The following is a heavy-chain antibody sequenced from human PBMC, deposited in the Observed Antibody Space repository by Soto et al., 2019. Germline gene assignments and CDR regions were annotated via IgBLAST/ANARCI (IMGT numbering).Heavy chain of an antibody. D-gene: IGHD6-25*01. CDR3: AKDLSSVQVPNPPDY. CDR1: GFTFSSYG. Sequence: WGSLRLSCAASGFTFSSYGMHWFRQAPGKGLEWVAVISYDGSNKYYADSVKGRFTISRDNSKNTLYLQMNSLRAEDTAVYYCAKDLSSVQVPNPPDYWGQGTLVTVSS. CDR2: ISYDGSNK. J-gene: IGHJ4*02. V-gene: IGHV3-30*18.